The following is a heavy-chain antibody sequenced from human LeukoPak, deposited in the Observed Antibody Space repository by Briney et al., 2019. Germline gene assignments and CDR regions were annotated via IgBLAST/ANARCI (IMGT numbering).Heavy chain of an antibody. CDR3: ASESPAQIYGMDV. D-gene: IGHD6-25*01. J-gene: IGHJ6*02. CDR2: ISSSGSTI. Sequence: GGSLRLSCAASGFTFSDYYMSWIRQAPGKGLEWVSYISSSGSTIYYADSVKGRFTISRDNAKNSLYLQMNSLRAEDTAVYYCASESPAQIYGMDVWAQGTTVTVSS. V-gene: IGHV3-11*01. CDR1: GFTFSDYY.